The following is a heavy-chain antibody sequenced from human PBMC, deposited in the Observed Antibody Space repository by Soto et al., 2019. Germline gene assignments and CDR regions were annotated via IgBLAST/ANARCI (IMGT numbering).Heavy chain of an antibody. Sequence: GGSLRLSCAASGFTFSSYAMHWVRQAPGKGLEWVAVIPYDGSNKYYADSVKGRFTISRDNSKNTLYLQMNSLRAEDTAGYYCARVGVVVVAATWFDPWGQGTLVTVSS. J-gene: IGHJ5*02. CDR3: ARVGVVVVAATWFDP. CDR1: GFTFSSYA. D-gene: IGHD2-15*01. CDR2: IPYDGSNK. V-gene: IGHV3-30-3*01.